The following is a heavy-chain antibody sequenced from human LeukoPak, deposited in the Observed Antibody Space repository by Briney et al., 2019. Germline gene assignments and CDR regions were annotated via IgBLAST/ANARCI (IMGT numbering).Heavy chain of an antibody. CDR2: IYYSGST. CDR3: ARAGGFFSPFGY. Sequence: SETLSLTCAVYGGSFSGYYWSWIRQHPGKGLEWIGYIYYSGSTYYNPSLKSRVTISVDTSKNQFSLKLSSVTAADTAVYYCARAGGFFSPFGYWGQGTLVTVSS. D-gene: IGHD3-3*01. CDR1: GGSFSGYY. V-gene: IGHV4-31*11. J-gene: IGHJ4*02.